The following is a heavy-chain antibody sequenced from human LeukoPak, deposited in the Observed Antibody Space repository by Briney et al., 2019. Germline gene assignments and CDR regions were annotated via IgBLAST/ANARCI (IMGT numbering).Heavy chain of an antibody. CDR3: ARENGDIVVVVAASSWFDP. CDR1: GGTFSSYA. D-gene: IGHD2-15*01. J-gene: IGHJ5*02. CDR2: IIPIFGTA. V-gene: IGHV1-69*05. Sequence: SVKVSCKASGGTFSSYAISWVRQAPGQGLEWMGRIIPIFGTANYAQKFQGRVAITTDESTSTAYMELSSLRSEDTAVYYCARENGDIVVVVAASSWFDPWGQGTLVTVSS.